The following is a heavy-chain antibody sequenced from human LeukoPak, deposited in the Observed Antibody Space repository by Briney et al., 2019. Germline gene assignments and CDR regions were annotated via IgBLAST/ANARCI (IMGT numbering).Heavy chain of an antibody. CDR2: ISSSSSTI. D-gene: IGHD3-10*01. CDR3: ARVDRDYYYMDV. J-gene: IGHJ6*03. V-gene: IGHV3-48*01. Sequence: GGSLRLSCAASGFTFSSYSMNWVRQAPGKGLEWVSYISSSSSTIYYADSVKGRFTISRDNAKNSLYLQMNSLRAEDTAVYYCARVDRDYYYMDVWGKGTTVTVSS. CDR1: GFTFSSYS.